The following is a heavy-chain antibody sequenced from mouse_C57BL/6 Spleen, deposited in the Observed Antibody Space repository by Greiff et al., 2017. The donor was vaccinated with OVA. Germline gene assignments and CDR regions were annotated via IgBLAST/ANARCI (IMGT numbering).Heavy chain of an antibody. D-gene: IGHD2-2*01. V-gene: IGHV2-6*03. J-gene: IGHJ3*01. CDR3: AREDGYDVGFAY. CDR1: GFSLTSYG. CDR2: IWSDGST. Sequence: VQLVESGPGLVAPSQSLSITCTVSGFSLTSYGVHWVRQPPGKGLEWLVVIWSDGSTTYNSALISRLSISKANSKSQVVFKMNSLHTDDTTMYSCAREDGYDVGFAYWGQGTLVTVSA.